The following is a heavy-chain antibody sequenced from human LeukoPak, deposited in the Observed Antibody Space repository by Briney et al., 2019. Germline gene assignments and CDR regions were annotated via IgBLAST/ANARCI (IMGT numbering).Heavy chain of an antibody. CDR2: ISYDGSNK. J-gene: IGHJ4*02. CDR1: GFTFSSYG. D-gene: IGHD3-22*01. Sequence: PGGSLRLSCAASGFTFSSYGMHWVRQAPGKGLEWVAVISYDGSNKYYADSVKGRFTISRDNSKNTLYLQMNSLRVEDTAVYYCAKDLTMIVGTPDYWGQGTLVTVSS. V-gene: IGHV3-30*18. CDR3: AKDLTMIVGTPDY.